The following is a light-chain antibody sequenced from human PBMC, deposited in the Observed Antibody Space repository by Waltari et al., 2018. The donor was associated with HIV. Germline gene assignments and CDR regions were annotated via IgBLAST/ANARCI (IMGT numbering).Light chain of an antibody. J-gene: IGLJ2*01. V-gene: IGLV3-1*01. Sequence: SYELTQPPSVSVSPGQTASITCSGDKLGDKYACWYQQKPGQSPVLVIYHDIQRPSGIPRRFSGSNSGNTATLTIRGTQAMDEADYYCQAWDSSTVVFGGGTKLTVL. CDR2: HDI. CDR3: QAWDSSTVV. CDR1: KLGDKY.